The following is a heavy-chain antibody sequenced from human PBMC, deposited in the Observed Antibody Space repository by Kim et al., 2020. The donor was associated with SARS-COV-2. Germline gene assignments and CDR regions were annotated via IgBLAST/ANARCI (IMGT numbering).Heavy chain of an antibody. CDR2: INPDSGGT. CDR3: ATQIYDIDY. CDR1: GYTFTGWY. V-gene: IGHV1-2*02. J-gene: IGHJ4*02. D-gene: IGHD5-12*01. Sequence: ASVKVSCKASGYTFTGWYLHWVRQAPGQGPEWVGWINPDSGGTNYEEKFQGRVTMTRDTSISRAYLEVSGLRSDDTAPYYCATQIYDIDYWGQGTQVTVS.